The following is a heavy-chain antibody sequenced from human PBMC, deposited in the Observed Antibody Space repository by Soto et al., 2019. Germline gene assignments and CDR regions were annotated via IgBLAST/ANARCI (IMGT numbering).Heavy chain of an antibody. V-gene: IGHV3-48*02. J-gene: IGHJ3*01. CDR1: GFSFSTYI. CDR2: ISSGSSAI. D-gene: IGHD1-1*01. CDR3: ARRGTWNVAFDV. Sequence: EVQLVESGGGLVQPGGSLRLSCAASGFSFSTYIMNWVRQAPGKRLEWVSYISSGSSAIYYADAVKGRFTISRDNAQNSLYLHLNSLRDEDPAVYYCARRGTWNVAFDVWGKGTMVTVSS.